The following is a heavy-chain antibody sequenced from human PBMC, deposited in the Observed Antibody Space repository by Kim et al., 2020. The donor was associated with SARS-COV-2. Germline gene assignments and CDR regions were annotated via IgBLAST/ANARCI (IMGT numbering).Heavy chain of an antibody. J-gene: IGHJ4*02. Sequence: SETLSLTCTVSGGSISSSSYYWGWIRQPPGKGLEWIGSIYYSGSTYYNPSLKSRVTISVDTSKNQFSLKLSSVTAADTAVYYCARRMEYYYDSSGHTFDYWGQGTLVTVSS. CDR3: ARRMEYYYDSSGHTFDY. CDR1: GGSISSSSYY. D-gene: IGHD3-22*01. CDR2: IYYSGST. V-gene: IGHV4-39*01.